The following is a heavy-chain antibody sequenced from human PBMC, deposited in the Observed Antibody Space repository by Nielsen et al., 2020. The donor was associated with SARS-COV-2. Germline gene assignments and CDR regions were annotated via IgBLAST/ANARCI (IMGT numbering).Heavy chain of an antibody. CDR3: ARDGLRFFDH. Sequence: SETLSLTCTVSGGSISSVDYFWSWIRQPPGKALEWIGNIYHSASTEYNPPLRSRVSISLDTSKNQFPLKLSSVTAADTAVYYCARDGLRFFDHWGQGTLVTVSS. D-gene: IGHD4-17*01. CDR2: IYHSAST. V-gene: IGHV4-30-4*01. CDR1: GGSISSVDYF. J-gene: IGHJ4*02.